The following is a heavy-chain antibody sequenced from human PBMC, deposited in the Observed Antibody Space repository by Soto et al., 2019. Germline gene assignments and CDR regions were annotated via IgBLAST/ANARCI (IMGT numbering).Heavy chain of an antibody. Sequence: PSETLSLTCAVSGYSISSGYYWGWIRQPPGKGLEWIGSIYHSGSTCYNPSLKSRVTISVDTSKNQFSLKLSSVTAADTAVYYCARAYLPTGTTLGYWGQGTLVTVSS. D-gene: IGHD1-7*01. CDR1: GYSISSGYY. J-gene: IGHJ4*02. CDR2: IYHSGST. CDR3: ARAYLPTGTTLGY. V-gene: IGHV4-38-2*01.